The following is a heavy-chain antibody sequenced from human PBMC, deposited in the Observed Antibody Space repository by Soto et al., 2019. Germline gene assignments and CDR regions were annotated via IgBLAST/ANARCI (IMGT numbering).Heavy chain of an antibody. CDR1: GFTFSSYA. D-gene: IGHD2-2*01. Sequence: GGSLRLSCAASGFTFSSYAMSWVRQAPGKGLEWVSAISGSGGSTYYADSVKGRFTISRDNSKNTLYLQMNSLRAEETAVYYCAKAQDIVVVPAAMREVGYYYYYMDVWGKGTTVTVSS. CDR3: AKAQDIVVVPAAMREVGYYYYYMDV. CDR2: ISGSGGST. V-gene: IGHV3-23*01. J-gene: IGHJ6*03.